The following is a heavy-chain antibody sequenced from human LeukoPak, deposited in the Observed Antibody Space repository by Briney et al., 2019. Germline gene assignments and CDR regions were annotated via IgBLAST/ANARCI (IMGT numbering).Heavy chain of an antibody. D-gene: IGHD2/OR15-2a*01. CDR1: GGSISSYY. J-gene: IGHJ6*02. CDR2: IYYSGST. Sequence: SETLSLTCTVSGGSISSYYWSWLRRPPGKGLEWIGYIYYSGSTNYNPSLKSRVTISVDTSKNQFSLKLSSVTAADTAVYYCARSPLSYFYGMDVWGQGTTVTVSS. V-gene: IGHV4-59*01. CDR3: ARSPLSYFYGMDV.